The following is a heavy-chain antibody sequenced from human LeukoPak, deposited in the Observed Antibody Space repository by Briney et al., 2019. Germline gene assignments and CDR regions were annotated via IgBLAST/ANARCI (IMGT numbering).Heavy chain of an antibody. Sequence: GGSLRLSCAASGFTFSTYSMHWVRQAPGKGLECVSAITSNGGSTYYADPVKGRFTISRDNSKNTVYLQMGSLRAEDMAMYYCARGGQSTSCFDCWGQGTLVTVSS. CDR2: ITSNGGST. CDR3: ARGGQSTSCFDC. V-gene: IGHV3-64*02. J-gene: IGHJ4*02. D-gene: IGHD2-2*01. CDR1: GFTFSTYS.